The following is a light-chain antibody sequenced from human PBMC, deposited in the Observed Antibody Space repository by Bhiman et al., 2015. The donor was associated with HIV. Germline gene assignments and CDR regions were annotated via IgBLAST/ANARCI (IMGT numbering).Light chain of an antibody. Sequence: QSALTQPASVSGSPGQSITISCTGTSSDIGPYNYVSWYQQHPGKAPRLIIYDVNERPSGVSDHFSASKSGNTASLTISGLQAEDEADYYCTSYTVTASFVFGGATKVTVL. V-gene: IGLV2-14*03. CDR1: SSDIGPYNY. J-gene: IGLJ1*01. CDR3: TSYTVTASFV. CDR2: DVN.